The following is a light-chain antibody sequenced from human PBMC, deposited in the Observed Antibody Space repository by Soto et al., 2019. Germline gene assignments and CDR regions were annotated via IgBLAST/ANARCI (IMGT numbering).Light chain of an antibody. CDR2: GAS. J-gene: IGKJ4*01. V-gene: IGKV1-39*01. CDR1: QTITTY. CDR3: QQVNNFPLT. Sequence: DIQMTQSPSSLFASVGDSVTITCRASQTITTYLNWYRQKPGKAPTLLIYGASSLHSGVPSRFSGSGSGTEFTLTISSLQPEDFATYYCQQVNNFPLTFGGGTKVDIK.